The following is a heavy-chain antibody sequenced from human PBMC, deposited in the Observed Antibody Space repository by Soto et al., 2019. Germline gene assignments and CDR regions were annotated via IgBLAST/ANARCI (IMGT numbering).Heavy chain of an antibody. D-gene: IGHD1-1*01. Sequence: PSQTLSLTCAISGDSVSSNSAAWNWIRQSPSRGLEWLGRTYYRSKWYNDYAVSVKSRITINPDTSKNQFSLQLNSVTPEDTAVYYCARAGGLEPYDLTPYYYYGMDVWGQGTTVTVSS. CDR3: ARAGGLEPYDLTPYYYYGMDV. J-gene: IGHJ6*02. CDR2: TYYRSKWYN. CDR1: GDSVSSNSAA. V-gene: IGHV6-1*01.